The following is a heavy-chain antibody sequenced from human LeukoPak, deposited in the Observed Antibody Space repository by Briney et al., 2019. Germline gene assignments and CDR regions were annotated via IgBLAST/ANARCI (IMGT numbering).Heavy chain of an antibody. J-gene: IGHJ4*02. CDR1: GGSFSGYY. Sequence: SETLSLTCAVYGGSFSGYYWSWIRQPPGKGLEWIGEINHSGSTNYNPSLKSRVTISVDTSKNQFSLKLSSVTAADTAVYYCAREGRNGYVDYWGQGTLVTVSS. V-gene: IGHV4-34*09. CDR2: INHSGST. CDR3: AREGRNGYVDY. D-gene: IGHD5-24*01.